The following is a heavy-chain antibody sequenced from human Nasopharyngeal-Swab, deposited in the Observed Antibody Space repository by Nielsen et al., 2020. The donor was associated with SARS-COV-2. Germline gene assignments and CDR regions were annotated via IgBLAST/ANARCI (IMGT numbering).Heavy chain of an antibody. Sequence: WIRQPPGKGLEWVSVIYSGGSTYYADSVEGRFTISRDNSKNTLYLQMNSLRAEDTAVYYCARDQYGDYGDYWGQGTLVTVSS. CDR2: IYSGGST. J-gene: IGHJ4*02. CDR3: ARDQYGDYGDY. D-gene: IGHD4-17*01. V-gene: IGHV3-53*01.